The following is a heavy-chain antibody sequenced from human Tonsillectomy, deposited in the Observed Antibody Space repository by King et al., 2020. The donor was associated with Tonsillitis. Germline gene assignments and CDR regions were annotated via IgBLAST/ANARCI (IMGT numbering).Heavy chain of an antibody. CDR1: GDIFRSYA. V-gene: IGHV1-69*01. Sequence: VQLVESGAEVKKPGSSVKVSCKASGDIFRSYAISWVRQAPGQGLEWMGGIIPLFGRANYTQKFQGRVTITADDSAVTAYMERSSLRSEDAAVYYCARDYRGYSGYALFDYWGQGTLVTVSS. CDR2: IIPLFGRA. D-gene: IGHD5-12*01. J-gene: IGHJ4*02. CDR3: ARDYRGYSGYALFDY.